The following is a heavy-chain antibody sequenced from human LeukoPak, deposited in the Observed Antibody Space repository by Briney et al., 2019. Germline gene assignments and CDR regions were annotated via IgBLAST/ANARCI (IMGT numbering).Heavy chain of an antibody. Sequence: ASVKVSCKASGGTFGRYAISWVRQAPGQGLEWMGGVIPMFGTANYAQKFQGKVTITADESTSTAYMELRSLRSEDTAVYYCARGWDYDSGGRPTAYVYWGQGTLVTVSS. J-gene: IGHJ4*02. CDR3: ARGWDYDSGGRPTAYVY. CDR2: VIPMFGTA. D-gene: IGHD3-22*01. CDR1: GGTFGRYA. V-gene: IGHV1-69*01.